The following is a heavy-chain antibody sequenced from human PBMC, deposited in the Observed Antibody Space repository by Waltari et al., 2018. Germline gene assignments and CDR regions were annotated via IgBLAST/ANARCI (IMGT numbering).Heavy chain of an antibody. CDR1: GFTFSKFW. CDR3: AKAPSGRSDWFDP. CDR2: RQEDGRGK. D-gene: IGHD2-15*01. V-gene: IGHV3-7*01. Sequence: EVQLVESGGGLVQPGGSLRLSCAASGFTFSKFWMSWVRQAPGKGLEWVANRQEDGRGKDYVESVEGRFTIARDNAKNSLYLQMNSLRAEDTAVYYCAKAPSGRSDWFDPWGQGTLVTVSS. J-gene: IGHJ5*02.